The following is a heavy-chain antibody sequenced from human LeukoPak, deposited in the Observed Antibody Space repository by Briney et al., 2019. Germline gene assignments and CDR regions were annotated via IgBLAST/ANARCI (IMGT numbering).Heavy chain of an antibody. Sequence: ASVKVSCKASGYTFTSYDINWVRQATGQGLEWMGWINPNSGGTNYAQKFQGRVTMTRDTSISTAYMELSRLRSDDTAVYYCARVRYCSSTSCYKGRDFDYWGQGTLVTVSS. J-gene: IGHJ4*02. V-gene: IGHV1-2*02. D-gene: IGHD2-2*02. CDR2: INPNSGGT. CDR3: ARVRYCSSTSCYKGRDFDY. CDR1: GYTFTSYD.